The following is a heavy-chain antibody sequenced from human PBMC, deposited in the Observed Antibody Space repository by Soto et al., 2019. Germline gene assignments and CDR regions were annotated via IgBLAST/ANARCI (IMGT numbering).Heavy chain of an antibody. CDR2: IYYSGST. CDR3: ARAYFYDSSGYYYRLFDY. D-gene: IGHD3-22*01. CDR1: GGSISSGDYY. J-gene: IGHJ4*02. Sequence: QVQLQESGPGLVKPSQTLSLTCTVSGGSISSGDYYWSWIRQPPGKGLEWIGYIYYSGSTYYNPSLKSRVTISVDTSKNQFSLKLSSVTAADTAVYYCARAYFYDSSGYYYRLFDYWGQGTLVTVSS. V-gene: IGHV4-30-4*01.